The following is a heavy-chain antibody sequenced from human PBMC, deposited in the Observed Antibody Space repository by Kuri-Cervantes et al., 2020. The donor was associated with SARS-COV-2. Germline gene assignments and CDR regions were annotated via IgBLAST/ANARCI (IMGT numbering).Heavy chain of an antibody. D-gene: IGHD6-13*01. Sequence: GESLKISCAASGFTFSHYGMHWVRQAPGKGLEWVAVISYDAYSKYHADSVKGRFTISRDSSKSTLYLQMNSLRTDDTAVYYCAKMWGSGAIAAAGYDYWGQGTLVTVSS. J-gene: IGHJ4*02. V-gene: IGHV3-30*18. CDR3: AKMWGSGAIAAAGYDY. CDR1: GFTFSHYG. CDR2: ISYDAYSK.